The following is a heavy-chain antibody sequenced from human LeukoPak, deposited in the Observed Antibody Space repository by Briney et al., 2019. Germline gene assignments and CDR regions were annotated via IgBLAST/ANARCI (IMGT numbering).Heavy chain of an antibody. J-gene: IGHJ4*02. CDR1: GFSLSGYW. CDR3: ARGGYSFDY. V-gene: IGHV3-7*01. CDR2: LHADVTEK. Sequence: GGSLRLSCAAFGFSLSGYWMSWVRQAPGKGLEWVARLHADVTEKDHVDSVKGRFTSSRDNAKNSLYLQMNSLRVEDTAVYYCARGGYSFDYLGQGTLVTVSS. D-gene: IGHD5-12*01.